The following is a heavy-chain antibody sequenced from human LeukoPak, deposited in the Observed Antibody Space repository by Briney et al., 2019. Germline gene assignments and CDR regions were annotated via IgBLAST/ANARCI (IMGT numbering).Heavy chain of an antibody. CDR1: GFTFSSYA. CDR3: MGGRGWLPEN. Sequence: GGSLRLSCAASGFTFSSYAMSWVRQAPGKGLEWVSAISGSGGSTYYADSVKGRFTIPRDNSKNTLYLQMNSLRIEDAAVYYCMGGRGWLPENWGQGTLVTVSS. V-gene: IGHV3-23*01. CDR2: ISGSGGST. D-gene: IGHD3-22*01. J-gene: IGHJ4*02.